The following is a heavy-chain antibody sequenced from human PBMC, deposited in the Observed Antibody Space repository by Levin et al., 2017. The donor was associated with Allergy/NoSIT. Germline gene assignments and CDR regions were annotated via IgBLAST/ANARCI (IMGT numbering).Heavy chain of an antibody. V-gene: IGHV3-11*03. CDR3: ARRPLFKYGSGRTEVKNWFDP. CDR1: GFTFSDYS. D-gene: IGHD3-10*01. CDR2: ISRSGSYT. Sequence: PGGSLRLSCAASGFTFSDYSMGWIRQAPGKGLEWISHISRSGSYTKYADSVKGRVTISRDNAKKSLYLQMNSLRAEDTAVYYCARRPLFKYGSGRTEVKNWFDPWGQGTRVTVSS. J-gene: IGHJ5*02.